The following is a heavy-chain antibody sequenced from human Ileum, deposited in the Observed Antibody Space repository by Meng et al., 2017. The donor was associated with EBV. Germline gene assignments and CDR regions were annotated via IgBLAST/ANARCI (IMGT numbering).Heavy chain of an antibody. Sequence: LQPWGAGLLSAPGPLSLPCLVYGWLFSGYYWSGIRQSTGKGLEGIGEINHSGSTNYNPSLKSRVTISVDTSKNQFSLKLTSVTAADTAVYYCAREARSSGYHPGIGPWGQGTLVTVSS. CDR3: AREARSSGYHPGIGP. D-gene: IGHD3-22*01. CDR1: GWLFSGYY. V-gene: IGHV4-34*01. CDR2: INHSGST. J-gene: IGHJ5*02.